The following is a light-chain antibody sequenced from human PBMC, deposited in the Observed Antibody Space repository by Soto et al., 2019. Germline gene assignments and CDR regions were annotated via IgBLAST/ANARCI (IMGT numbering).Light chain of an antibody. CDR3: QQSYSTPPA. CDR1: QSVSSY. J-gene: IGKJ1*01. V-gene: IGKV1-39*01. Sequence: QLPQSPSSLSASVGDRVIITCRASQSVSSYLNWYQQTPGKATKVLIYRTSNLQTGVPSRFSGSGSGSDFTLNISSLQPEDFATYYCQQSYSTPPAFGQGTRW. CDR2: RTS.